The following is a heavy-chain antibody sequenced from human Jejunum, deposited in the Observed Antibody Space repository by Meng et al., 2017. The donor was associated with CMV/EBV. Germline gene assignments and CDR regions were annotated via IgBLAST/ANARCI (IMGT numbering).Heavy chain of an antibody. D-gene: IGHD1-26*01. CDR1: GYTFTNYG. Sequence: QAQLVRLGGEVKKPGASVKVSCKASGYTFTNYGITWVRQAPGQGLEWMGWISAYNGNTNYAQTLQGRLTMTTDTSTSTAYMELRSLRSDDTAVYYCARVEVGITSGDYWGQGTLVTVSS. CDR3: ARVEVGITSGDY. V-gene: IGHV1-18*01. J-gene: IGHJ4*02. CDR2: ISAYNGNT.